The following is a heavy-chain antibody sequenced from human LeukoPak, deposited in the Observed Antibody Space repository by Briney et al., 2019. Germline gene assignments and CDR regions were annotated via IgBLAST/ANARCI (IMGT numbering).Heavy chain of an antibody. CDR3: ARGGYYYDSSGYYTFDY. CDR2: INPNSGGT. V-gene: IGHV1-2*02. D-gene: IGHD3-22*01. CDR1: GYTFTGYY. J-gene: IGHJ4*02. Sequence: GASVKVSCKASGYTFTGYYMHWVRQAPGQGLEWKGWINPNSGGTNYAQKFQGRVTMTRDTSISTAYMELSRLRSDDTAVYYCARGGYYYDSSGYYTFDYWGQGTLVTVSS.